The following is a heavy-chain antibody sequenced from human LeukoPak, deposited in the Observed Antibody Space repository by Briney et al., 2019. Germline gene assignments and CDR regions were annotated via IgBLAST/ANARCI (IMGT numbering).Heavy chain of an antibody. CDR1: GGSISSSSYY. D-gene: IGHD3-10*01. CDR3: ARQVVRGVFHFDY. J-gene: IGHJ4*02. Sequence: RSSETLSLTCTVSGGSISSSSYYWGWIRQPPGKGLEWIGSIYYSGSTYYNPSLKSRVTISVDTSKNQFSLKLSSVTAADTAVYYCARQVVRGVFHFDYWGQGTLVTVSS. V-gene: IGHV4-39*07. CDR2: IYYSGST.